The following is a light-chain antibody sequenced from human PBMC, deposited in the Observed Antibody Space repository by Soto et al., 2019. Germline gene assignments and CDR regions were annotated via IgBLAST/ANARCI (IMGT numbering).Light chain of an antibody. V-gene: IGKV1-5*03. CDR1: QSISSW. CDR2: KAS. Sequence: DIKMTQSPSTLSESVGDRVTITCRASQSISSWLAWYQQKPGKAPKLLIYKASSLESGVPSRFSGSGSGTEFTLTISSLQPDDFATYYCQQYNSYSWTFGQGTKVDIK. CDR3: QQYNSYSWT. J-gene: IGKJ1*01.